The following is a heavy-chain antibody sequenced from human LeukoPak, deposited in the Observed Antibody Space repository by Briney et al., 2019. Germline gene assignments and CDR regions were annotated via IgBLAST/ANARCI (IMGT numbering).Heavy chain of an antibody. Sequence: GGSLRLSCAASGFTFSNAWMSWVRQAPGKGLEWVGRIKSKTGGGTADYAAPVKGRFTISRDDSKNTLYLQMNSLKTEDTAVYYCTTDYYDSSGYRNWGQGTLVTVSS. J-gene: IGHJ4*02. CDR2: IKSKTGGGTA. V-gene: IGHV3-15*01. D-gene: IGHD3-22*01. CDR1: GFTFSNAW. CDR3: TTDYYDSSGYRN.